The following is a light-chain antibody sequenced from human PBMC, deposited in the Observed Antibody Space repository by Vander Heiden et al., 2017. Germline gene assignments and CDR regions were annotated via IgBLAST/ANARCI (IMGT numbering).Light chain of an antibody. Sequence: EVAMTQSPAPLPVSPGERATLSCRGSERVSSDLAWYQQKPGQAPRLLIYGASTRATGTPARFSGSGSGTQFTLTINNLQSEDFAIYYCQQYNDRPPITFGQGTRLEIK. J-gene: IGKJ5*01. CDR2: GAS. CDR1: ERVSSD. V-gene: IGKV3-15*01. CDR3: QQYNDRPPIT.